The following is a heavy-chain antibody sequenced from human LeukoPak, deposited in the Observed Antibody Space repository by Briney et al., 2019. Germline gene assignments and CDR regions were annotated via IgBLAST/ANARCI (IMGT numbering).Heavy chain of an antibody. CDR3: ADWNYVDY. CDR2: ITTSGGTT. D-gene: IGHD1-1*01. J-gene: IGHJ4*02. V-gene: IGHV3-23*01. Sequence: QSGGSLRLSCAASGFAFSSYAMSWVRQAPGKGLEWVSTITTSGGTTYYADSVKGRFTISRDNSRNTLYLQMHSLRAEDAALYYCADWNYVDYWGQGTLVTVSS. CDR1: GFAFSSYA.